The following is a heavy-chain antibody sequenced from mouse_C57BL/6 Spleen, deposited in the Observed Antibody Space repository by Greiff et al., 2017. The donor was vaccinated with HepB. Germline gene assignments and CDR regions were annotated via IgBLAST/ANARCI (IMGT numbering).Heavy chain of an antibody. CDR2: IYPGDGDT. CDR1: GYAFSSSW. J-gene: IGHJ4*01. D-gene: IGHD4-1*01. V-gene: IGHV1-82*01. Sequence: QVQLKESGPELVKPGASVKISCKASGYAFSSSWMNWVKQRPGKGLEWIGRIYPGDGDTNYNGKFKGKATLTADKSSSTAYMQLSSLTSEDSAVYFCARGGGNWEGSMDYWGQGTSVTVSS. CDR3: ARGGGNWEGSMDY.